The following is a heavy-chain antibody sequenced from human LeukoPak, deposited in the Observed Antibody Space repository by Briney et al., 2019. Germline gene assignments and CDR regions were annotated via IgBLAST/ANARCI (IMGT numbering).Heavy chain of an antibody. CDR1: GFTFSSYW. CDR3: ARVAEAAAFDS. J-gene: IGHJ4*02. CDR2: INSDRSST. Sequence: GGSLRLSCGASGFTFSSYWMHWVRQAPGKGLVWVSRINSDRSSTSYADSVKGRFTISRDNAKNSPYLQMNSLKPEDTAVYYCARVAEAAAFDSWGQGTLVTVSS. D-gene: IGHD6-13*01. V-gene: IGHV3-74*01.